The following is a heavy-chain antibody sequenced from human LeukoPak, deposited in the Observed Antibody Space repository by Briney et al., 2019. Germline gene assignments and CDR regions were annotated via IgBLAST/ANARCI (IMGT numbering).Heavy chain of an antibody. CDR3: ARGRGRYSGYDSRGTLNY. D-gene: IGHD5-12*01. V-gene: IGHV4-34*01. J-gene: IGHJ4*02. CDR2: INHSGSN. CDR1: GGSFSGYY. Sequence: SETLSLTCAVYGGSFSGYYWSWLRQPPGKGLEWVGEINHSGSNNYNPSLKRRVTISVDTSKIQFSLNLSSVTAAYTAVYYCARGRGRYSGYDSRGTLNYWGQGTLVTVSS.